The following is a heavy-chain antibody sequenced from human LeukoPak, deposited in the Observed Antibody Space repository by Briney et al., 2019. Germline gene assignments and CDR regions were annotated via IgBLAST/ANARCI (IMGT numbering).Heavy chain of an antibody. D-gene: IGHD3-10*01. Sequence: GGSLRLSCAASGFTFSSYSMNWVRQAPGKGLEWVSSISSGSSYIDYVDLVKGRFTISRDNAKNSLYLQMNSLRAEDTAVYYCAKDRSYGSGSPSDIWGQGTMVTVSS. J-gene: IGHJ3*02. CDR2: ISSGSSYI. CDR1: GFTFSSYS. CDR3: AKDRSYGSGSPSDI. V-gene: IGHV3-21*01.